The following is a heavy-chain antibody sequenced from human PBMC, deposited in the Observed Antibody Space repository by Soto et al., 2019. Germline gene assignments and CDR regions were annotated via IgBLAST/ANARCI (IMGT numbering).Heavy chain of an antibody. CDR3: AGGVLSGTYYNWFDP. D-gene: IGHD1-26*01. V-gene: IGHV1-2*02. J-gene: IGHJ5*02. Sequence: LVRQAPGQGLEWMGWINPNSGATNYAQKFQGRVTMTRDTSISTAYMDLSRLRSDDTAVYYCAGGVLSGTYYNWFDPWGQGTLVTVSS. CDR2: INPNSGAT.